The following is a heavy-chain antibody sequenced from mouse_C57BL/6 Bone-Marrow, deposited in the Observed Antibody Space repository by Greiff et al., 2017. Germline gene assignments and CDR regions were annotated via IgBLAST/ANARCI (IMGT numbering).Heavy chain of an antibody. CDR3: TRWGWLLQGYFDY. CDR1: GYTFTDYE. V-gene: IGHV1-15*01. D-gene: IGHD2-3*01. Sequence: QVQLKQSGAELVRPGASVTLSCKASGYTFTDYEMHWVKQTPVHGLEWIGAIDPETGGTAYNQKFEGKAILTADKSSSTAYMELRSLTSEDSAVYYCTRWGWLLQGYFDYWGQGTTLTVSA. CDR2: IDPETGGT. J-gene: IGHJ2*01.